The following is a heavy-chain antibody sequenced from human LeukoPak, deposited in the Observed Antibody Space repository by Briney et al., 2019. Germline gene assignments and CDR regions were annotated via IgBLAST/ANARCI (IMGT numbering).Heavy chain of an antibody. V-gene: IGHV4-34*01. CDR3: ARGLYYYDSSGFDY. D-gene: IGHD3-22*01. CDR1: GGSFSGYY. CDR2: INHSGST. J-gene: IGHJ4*02. Sequence: SETLSLTCAVYGGSFSGYYWSWIRQPPGKGLEWIGEINHSGSTNYIPSLKSRVTISVDTSKNQFSLKLSSVTAADTAVYYCARGLYYYDSSGFDYWGQGTLVTVSS.